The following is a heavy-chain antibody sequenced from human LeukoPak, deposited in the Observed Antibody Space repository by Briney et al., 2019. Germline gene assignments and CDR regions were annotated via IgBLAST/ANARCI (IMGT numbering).Heavy chain of an antibody. CDR2: ISGSGTTT. CDR3: AKRLHSSSYYAAFDF. V-gene: IGHV3-23*01. J-gene: IGHJ4*02. Sequence: GGSLRLSCAVSGFTFSSYAMNWVRQAPGQGLEWVSSISGSGTTTFYADSVTGRFTISRDNSKNTLYLQMNSLRAEDTAVYYCAKRLHSSSYYAAFDFWGQGTLVTVSS. D-gene: IGHD6-13*01. CDR1: GFTFSSYA.